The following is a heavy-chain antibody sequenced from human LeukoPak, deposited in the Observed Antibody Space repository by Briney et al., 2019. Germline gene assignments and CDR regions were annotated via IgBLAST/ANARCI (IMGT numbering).Heavy chain of an antibody. CDR3: ARGLGPSAMFDP. CDR1: SGSISSYY. D-gene: IGHD6-6*01. CDR2: IHYSGST. J-gene: IGHJ5*02. V-gene: IGHV4-59*01. Sequence: SETLSLTCTVSSGSISSYYWNWIRQPPGKGLEWIGYIHYSGSTNYNPSLKSRVTISVETSKNQFSLKLASVTAANTAVYYCARGLGPSAMFDPWGQGTLVTVSS.